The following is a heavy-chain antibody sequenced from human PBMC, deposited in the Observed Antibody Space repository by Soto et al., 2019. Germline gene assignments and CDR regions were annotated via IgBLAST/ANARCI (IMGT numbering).Heavy chain of an antibody. J-gene: IGHJ4*02. V-gene: IGHV3-30-3*01. Sequence: GGSLRLSCAASGFTFSSYAMHWVRQAPGKGLEWVAVISYDGSNKYYADSVKGRFTISRDNSKNTLFLQMNSLRAEDTAVYYCARNGGHTSGWFQDYWGQAPQVTVSS. D-gene: IGHD6-19*01. CDR2: ISYDGSNK. CDR1: GFTFSSYA. CDR3: ARNGGHTSGWFQDY.